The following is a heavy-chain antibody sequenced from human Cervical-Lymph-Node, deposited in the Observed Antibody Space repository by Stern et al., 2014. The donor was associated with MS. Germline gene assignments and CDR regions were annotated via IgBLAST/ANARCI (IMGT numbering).Heavy chain of an antibody. V-gene: IGHV3-33*01. CDR3: ARVAYDFWSGYAFDY. D-gene: IGHD3-3*01. Sequence: VQLVESGGGVVPPGRSLRLSCAASGFTFSSYGMHWVRQAPGKGLEWAAVIWYDGSNKYYADSVKGRFTISRDNSKNTLYLQMNSLRAEDTAVYYCARVAYDFWSGYAFDYWGQGTLVTVSS. CDR1: GFTFSSYG. CDR2: IWYDGSNK. J-gene: IGHJ4*02.